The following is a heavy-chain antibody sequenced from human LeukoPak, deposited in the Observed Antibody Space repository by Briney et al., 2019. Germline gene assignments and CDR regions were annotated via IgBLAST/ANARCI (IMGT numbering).Heavy chain of an antibody. CDR3: ARLTYYYDSSGYSGFDY. D-gene: IGHD3-22*01. V-gene: IGHV4-38-2*02. Sequence: PSETLSLTCTVSGYSISSGYYWGWIRQPPGKGLEWIGSIYHSGSTNYNPSLKSRVTISVDKSKSQFSLKLSSVTAADTAVYYCARLTYYYDSSGYSGFDYWGQGTLVTVSS. CDR2: IYHSGST. J-gene: IGHJ4*02. CDR1: GYSISSGYY.